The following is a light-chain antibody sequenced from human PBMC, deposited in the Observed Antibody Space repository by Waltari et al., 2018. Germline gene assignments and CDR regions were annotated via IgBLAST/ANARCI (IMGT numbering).Light chain of an antibody. Sequence: QPVLTQPTSLSASPGASARFTCTLRSGINVGTYRIYWYQQNPGSLPRYHLRYKSDPDKQQGSGVPSRFSGSKDASTNAGLLLISGLQSEDEADYYCAIWYSSTWVFGGGTKLTVL. J-gene: IGLJ3*02. CDR3: AIWYSSTWV. V-gene: IGLV5-39*01. CDR1: SGINVGTYR. CDR2: YKSDPDK.